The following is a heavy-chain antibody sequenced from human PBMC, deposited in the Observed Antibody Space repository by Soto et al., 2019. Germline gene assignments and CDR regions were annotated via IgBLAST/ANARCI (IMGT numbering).Heavy chain of an antibody. Sequence: SEQVACRVSWGQLFKSVLALVRQATGQGLEWMGGIIPIVGTANYAQKCQGRVTITADESTSTAYMQLSSLKSEDTAAYYCAGPMPTAGTVDYWGQGSLGTVST. CDR3: AGPMPTAGTVDY. D-gene: IGHD6-19*01. V-gene: IGHV1-69*13. J-gene: IGHJ4*02. CDR1: WGQLFKSV. CDR2: IIPIVGTA.